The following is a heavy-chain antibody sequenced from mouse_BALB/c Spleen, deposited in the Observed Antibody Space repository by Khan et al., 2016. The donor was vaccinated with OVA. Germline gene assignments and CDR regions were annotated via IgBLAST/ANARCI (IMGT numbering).Heavy chain of an antibody. Sequence: EVELVESGGDLVKPGGSLKVSCAASGFTFSSYGMSWVRQTPDKRLEWVATISSGGRYTYFPDSVKGRFTISRDNAKNTLYMQMSSLKSEDTAMYYCARAYDGNDYYAMDYWGQGTSVTVSS. CDR3: ARAYDGNDYYAMDY. D-gene: IGHD2-10*01. CDR2: ISSGGRYT. J-gene: IGHJ4*01. CDR1: GFTFSSYG. V-gene: IGHV5-6*01.